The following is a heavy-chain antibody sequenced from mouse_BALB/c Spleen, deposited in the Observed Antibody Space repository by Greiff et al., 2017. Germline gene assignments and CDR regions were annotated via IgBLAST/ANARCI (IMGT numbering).Heavy chain of an antibody. D-gene: IGHD2-10*02. CDR2: IWSGGST. CDR3: ASQYGNYGGDY. V-gene: IGHV2-2*02. CDR1: GFSLTSYG. Sequence: VQVVESGPGLVQPSQSLSITCTVSGFSLTSYGVHWVRQSPGKGLEWLGVIWSGGSTDYNAAFISRLSISKDNSKSQVFFKMNSLQANDTAIYYCASQYGNYGGDYWGQGTSVTVSS. J-gene: IGHJ4*01.